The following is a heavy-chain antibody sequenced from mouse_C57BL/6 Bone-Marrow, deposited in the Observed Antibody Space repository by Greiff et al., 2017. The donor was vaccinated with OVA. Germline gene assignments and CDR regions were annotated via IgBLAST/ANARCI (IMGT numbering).Heavy chain of an antibody. J-gene: IGHJ2*01. CDR3: ARDSYYGSSFDY. V-gene: IGHV5-4*01. Sequence: EVMLVESGGGLVKPGGSLKLSCAASGFTFSSYAMSWVRQTPEKRLEWVATISDGGSYTYYPDNVKGRFTISRDNAKNNLYLQMSHLKSEDTAMYYCARDSYYGSSFDYWGQCTTLTVSS. CDR1: GFTFSSYA. D-gene: IGHD1-1*01. CDR2: ISDGGSYT.